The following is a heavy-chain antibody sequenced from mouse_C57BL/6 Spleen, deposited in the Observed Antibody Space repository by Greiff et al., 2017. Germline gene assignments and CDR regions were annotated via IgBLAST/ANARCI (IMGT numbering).Heavy chain of an antibody. J-gene: IGHJ2*01. CDR2: INPNNGGT. CDR3: AIIRYFDY. Sequence: VQLQQSGPELVKPGASVKISCKASGYTFTDYYMNWVKQSHGKSLEWIGDINPNNGGTSYNQKFKGKATLTVDKSSSTAYMELRSLTSEDSAVYYCAIIRYFDYWGQGTTLTVSS. V-gene: IGHV1-26*01. D-gene: IGHD1-1*01. CDR1: GYTFTDYY.